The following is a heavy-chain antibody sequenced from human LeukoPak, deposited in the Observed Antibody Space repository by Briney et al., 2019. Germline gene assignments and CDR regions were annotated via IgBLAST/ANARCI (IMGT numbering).Heavy chain of an antibody. CDR1: GFTFSSYW. J-gene: IGHJ3*02. V-gene: IGHV3-74*01. CDR2: INTDGSIT. D-gene: IGHD2-21*02. Sequence: GGSLRLSCAASGFTFSSYWMHWVRQAPGKGLVWVARINTDGSITGYADSVEGRLTISRDNAKNTLYLQMNSLRAEDAAVYFCSRGYGGDSEVAFDIWGQGTMVAVSS. CDR3: SRGYGGDSEVAFDI.